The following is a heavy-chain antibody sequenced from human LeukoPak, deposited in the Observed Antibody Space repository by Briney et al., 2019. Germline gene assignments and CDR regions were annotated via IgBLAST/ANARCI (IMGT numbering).Heavy chain of an antibody. CDR3: VGEKSFFGEAF. CDR1: GGSFSGYY. J-gene: IGHJ3*01. V-gene: IGHV4-34*01. D-gene: IGHD3-10*01. Sequence: KSSETLSLTCAVYGGSFSGYYWNWIRQPPGKGLEWVGEINQSGITDYNSSLKSRVTISLDTSNNQFSLKLSSVTAADTAVYYCVGEKSFFGEAFWSQGTMVTVSS. CDR2: INQSGIT.